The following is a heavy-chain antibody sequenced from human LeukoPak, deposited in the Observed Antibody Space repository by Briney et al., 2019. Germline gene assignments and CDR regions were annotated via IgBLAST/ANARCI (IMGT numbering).Heavy chain of an antibody. J-gene: IGHJ5*02. V-gene: IGHV3-7*01. Sequence: GGSLRLSCAASGITFSSYWMSWVRQAPGKGLEWVANIKQDGSEKYYVDSVKGRFTISRDNAKNSLYLQVNSLRAEDTAVYYCARVGMRRRFDPWGQGTLVTVSS. CDR2: IKQDGSEK. CDR1: GITFSSYW. CDR3: ARVGMRRRFDP. D-gene: IGHD7-27*01.